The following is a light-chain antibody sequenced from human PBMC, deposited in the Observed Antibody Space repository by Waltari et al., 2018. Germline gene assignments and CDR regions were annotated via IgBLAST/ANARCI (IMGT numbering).Light chain of an antibody. J-gene: IGKJ1*01. CDR2: KIS. CDR1: QSLVHTVYGNTY. Sequence: DIVMTQTPLSSPVTLGQPASISCRSSQSLVHTVYGNTYLSWLHQRPGQPPRLLFYKISNRFSGVPDRFSDSGAGTDFTLKITRVEAEDVGIYYCMQTSQFPWTFGQGTKVEIK. CDR3: MQTSQFPWT. V-gene: IGKV2-24*01.